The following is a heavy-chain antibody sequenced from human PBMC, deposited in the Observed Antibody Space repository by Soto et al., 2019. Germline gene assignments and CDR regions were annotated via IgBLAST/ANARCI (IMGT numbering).Heavy chain of an antibody. CDR1: GGSFSGYY. V-gene: IGHV4-34*01. CDR3: ARRSKDIGLMVYAKKNNWFDP. Sequence: LSLTCAVYGGSFSGYYWSWIRQPPGKGLEWIGEINHSGSTNYNPSLKSRVTISVDTSKNQFSLKLSSVTAADTAVYYCARRSKDIGLMVYAKKNNWFDPWAQGTLVTVSS. CDR2: INHSGST. J-gene: IGHJ5*02. D-gene: IGHD2-8*01.